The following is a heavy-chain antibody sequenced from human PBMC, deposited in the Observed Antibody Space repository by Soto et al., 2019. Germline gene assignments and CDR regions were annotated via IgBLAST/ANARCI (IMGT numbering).Heavy chain of an antibody. V-gene: IGHV1-18*01. CDR1: GYSFTAYG. D-gene: IGHD3-3*01. CDR2: ISCYNGKT. J-gene: IGHJ6*02. Sequence: QVQVVQSGNEVKETGASVRVSCKTSGYSFTAYGISWVRQAPGQGLDWMVWISCYNGKTKYAQKVQGRVTMTTDTSTSTAYMEVRSLRSDDTAIYYCARDAPPPELRFLEWHNYDYNGMDVWGQGTTVTVSS. CDR3: ARDAPPPELRFLEWHNYDYNGMDV.